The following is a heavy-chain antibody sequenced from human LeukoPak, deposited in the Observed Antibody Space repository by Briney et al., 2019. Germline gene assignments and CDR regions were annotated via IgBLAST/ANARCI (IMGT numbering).Heavy chain of an antibody. CDR1: GGTFSSYA. CDR2: IIPIFGTA. J-gene: IGHJ4*02. CDR3: ARADDSSGYSLSPYYFDY. D-gene: IGHD3-22*01. Sequence: SVKVSCKASGGTFSSYAISWVRQAPGQGLEWMGGIIPIFGTANYAQKFQGRVTITTDESTSTAYMELSSLRSEDTAVYYCARADDSSGYSLSPYYFDYWGQGTLVTVSS. V-gene: IGHV1-69*05.